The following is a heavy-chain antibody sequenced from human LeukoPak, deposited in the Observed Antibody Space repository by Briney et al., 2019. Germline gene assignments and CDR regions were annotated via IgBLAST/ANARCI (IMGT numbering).Heavy chain of an antibody. CDR2: IRGSGGGT. CDR3: AKQEGGYWENYFDY. D-gene: IGHD3-22*01. Sequence: GGSLRLSCSASGFTFSSYAMRWVGQAPGRGLEWVSTIRGSGGGTYYADSVKGRFTISRDNSRNTMYLQMNSLRAEDTAVYYCAKQEGGYWENYFDYWGLGTLVTVSS. J-gene: IGHJ4*02. V-gene: IGHV3-23*01. CDR1: GFTFSSYA.